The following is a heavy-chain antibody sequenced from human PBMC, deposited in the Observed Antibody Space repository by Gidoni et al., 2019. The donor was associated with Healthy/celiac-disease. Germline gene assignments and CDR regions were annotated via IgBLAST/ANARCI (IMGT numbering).Heavy chain of an antibody. V-gene: IGHV3-21*01. D-gene: IGHD3-9*01. J-gene: IGHJ4*02. Sequence: EVQLVGSGGGVVKPGGSVRPSWAASGFTSSSYSMNWFRQVPGKGLEWVSSISSSSSYIYYADSVKGRFTISRDNAKNSLYLQMNSLRAEDTAVYYCARGQYYYDIFPSGDYWGQGTLVTVSS. CDR3: ARGQYYYDIFPSGDY. CDR2: ISSSSSYI. CDR1: GFTSSSYS.